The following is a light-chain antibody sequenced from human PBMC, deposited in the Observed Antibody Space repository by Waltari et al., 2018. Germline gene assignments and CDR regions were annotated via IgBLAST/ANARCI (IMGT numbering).Light chain of an antibody. V-gene: IGKV1-12*01. CDR2: GAS. Sequence: DIQMTQSPSSMSASVGDRVIITCRASQVINNWLAWYQQKPWKAPKLLIYGASVLQSGVPSMFSGSGSTTYFTLTISHLPPEDFATYFCQQGDSFPPAFGQGTKVEV. CDR1: QVINNW. CDR3: QQGDSFPPA. J-gene: IGKJ1*01.